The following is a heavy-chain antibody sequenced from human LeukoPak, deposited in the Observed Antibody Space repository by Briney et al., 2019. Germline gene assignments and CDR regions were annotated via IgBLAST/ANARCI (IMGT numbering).Heavy chain of an antibody. D-gene: IGHD3-22*01. CDR2: IKSKTDGGTT. CDR3: STTYYYDSSEGY. J-gene: IGHJ4*02. V-gene: IGHV3-15*01. Sequence: GGSLRLSCAASGFIFSNYAMSWVRQAPGKGLEWVGRIKSKTDGGTTDYAAPVKGRFTISRDDSKNTLYLQMNSLKTEDTAVYYCSTTYYYDSSEGYWGQGTLVTVSS. CDR1: GFIFSNYA.